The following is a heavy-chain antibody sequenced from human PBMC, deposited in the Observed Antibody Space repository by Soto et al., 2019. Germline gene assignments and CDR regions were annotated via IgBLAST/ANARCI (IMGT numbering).Heavy chain of an antibody. V-gene: IGHV4-4*02. Sequence: QVQLQESGPGLVKPSGTLSLTCAVSGDSISSDKWWSWVSQPPGKGLEWIGEIHHSGRTNYNPSLKSRVTILVEKSKNQVSLELSSMTAADRAGYYCARGGDWQVDYWGQGTLVTVSS. CDR2: IHHSGRT. J-gene: IGHJ4*02. D-gene: IGHD2-21*02. CDR1: GDSISSDKW. CDR3: ARGGDWQVDY.